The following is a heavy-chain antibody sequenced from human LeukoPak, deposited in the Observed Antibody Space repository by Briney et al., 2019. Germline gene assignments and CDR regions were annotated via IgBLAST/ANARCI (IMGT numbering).Heavy chain of an antibody. D-gene: IGHD6-19*01. CDR1: GGSISSYY. J-gene: IGHJ6*03. Sequence: SETLSLTCTVSGGSISSYYWSWIRQPAGKGLEWIGRIYTSGSTNYNPSLKSRVTMSVDTSKNQFSLKLSSVTAADTAVYYCARDRATSSGWYWNDYYYYMDVWGKGTTVTVSS. CDR2: IYTSGST. CDR3: ARDRATSSGWYWNDYYYYMDV. V-gene: IGHV4-4*07.